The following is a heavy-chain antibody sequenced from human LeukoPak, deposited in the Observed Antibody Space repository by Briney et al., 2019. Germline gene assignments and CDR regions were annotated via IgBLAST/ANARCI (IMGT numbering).Heavy chain of an antibody. CDR1: GFTFTTYS. CDR3: ARDYYGDYYFDY. D-gene: IGHD4-17*01. J-gene: IGHJ4*02. CDR2: INTSGSYI. Sequence: PGGSLRLSCVASGFTFTTYSMNWVRQAPGKGLEWVSSINTSGSYIYHADSVKGRFTISRDNAKNSLYLQMNSLRAEDTAVYYCARDYYGDYYFDYWGQGTLVTVSS. V-gene: IGHV3-21*01.